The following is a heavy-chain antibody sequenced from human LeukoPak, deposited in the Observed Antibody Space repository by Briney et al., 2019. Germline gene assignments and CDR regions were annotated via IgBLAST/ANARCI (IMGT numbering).Heavy chain of an antibody. Sequence: ASVKVSCKTSGYTFTGYYMHWVRQAPGQGLEWMGWINPNSGGTNYAQKLQGRVTMTTDTSTSTAYMELRSLRSDDTAVYYCARAPPGTLAAALMFDYWGQGTLVTVSS. V-gene: IGHV1-2*02. CDR2: INPNSGGT. CDR1: GYTFTGYY. CDR3: ARAPPGTLAAALMFDY. D-gene: IGHD6-13*01. J-gene: IGHJ4*02.